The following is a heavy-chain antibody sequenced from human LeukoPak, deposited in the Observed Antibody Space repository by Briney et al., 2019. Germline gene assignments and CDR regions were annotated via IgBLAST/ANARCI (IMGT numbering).Heavy chain of an antibody. CDR2: ISPNGGST. Sequence: GGSLRLSCVASGFTFSSFSMHWVRQAPGKGPEFISSISPNGGSTYYVDSVKGRFTISRDNSKNTLYLQMGTLRPGDMAVYYCARGYSGKNPFDYWGQGTLVTVSS. V-gene: IGHV3-64*02. D-gene: IGHD4-23*01. J-gene: IGHJ4*02. CDR3: ARGYSGKNPFDY. CDR1: GFTFSSFS.